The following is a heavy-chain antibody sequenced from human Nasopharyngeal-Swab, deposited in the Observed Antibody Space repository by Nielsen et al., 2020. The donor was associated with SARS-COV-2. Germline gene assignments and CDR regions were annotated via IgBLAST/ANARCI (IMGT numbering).Heavy chain of an antibody. CDR1: GFTFSGPA. CDR3: SSPTVAF. CDR2: IRSYANEYAT. Sequence: GGSLRLSCVASGFTFSGPAMHWVRQASGKGLEWLGRIRSYANEYATAYAASVEGRFTVSRDDSKNTAYLQMNSLKSEDTAVYYCSSPTVAFWGQGTLVTVSS. J-gene: IGHJ4*02. V-gene: IGHV3-73*01. D-gene: IGHD4-23*01.